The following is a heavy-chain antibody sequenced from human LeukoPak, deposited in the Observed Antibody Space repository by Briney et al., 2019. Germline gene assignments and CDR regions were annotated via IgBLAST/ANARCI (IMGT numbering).Heavy chain of an antibody. CDR2: ISSSSSYI. Sequence: GGSLRLSCAASGFTFSSYSMNWVRQAPGKGLEWVSSISSSSSYIYYADSVKGRFTISRDNAKNSLYLQMNSLRAEDTAVYYCARDDRSDILTPLPLGYWGQGTLVTVSS. V-gene: IGHV3-21*01. CDR1: GFTFSSYS. CDR3: ARDDRSDILTPLPLGY. D-gene: IGHD3-9*01. J-gene: IGHJ4*02.